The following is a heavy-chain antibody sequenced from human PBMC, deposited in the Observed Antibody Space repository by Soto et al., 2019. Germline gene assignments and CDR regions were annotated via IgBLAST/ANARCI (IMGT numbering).Heavy chain of an antibody. CDR1: GGSFSGYY. CDR2: INHSGST. V-gene: IGHV4-34*01. CDR3: ARLYPPPRAPRGYYYGMDD. D-gene: IGHD2-2*02. J-gene: IGHJ6*02. Sequence: QVQLQQWGAGLLKPSETLSLTCAVYGGSFSGYYWSWIRQPPGKGLEWIGEINHSGSTNYNPSLTSRVTISVDTSKNQFSLNLSSVTAADTAVYYCARLYPPPRAPRGYYYGMDDWGQGTTVTVSS.